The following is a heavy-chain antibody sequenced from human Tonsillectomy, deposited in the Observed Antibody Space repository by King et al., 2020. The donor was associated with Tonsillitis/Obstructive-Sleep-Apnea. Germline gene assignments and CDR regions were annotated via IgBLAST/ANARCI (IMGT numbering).Heavy chain of an antibody. Sequence: VQLVESGGGVVQPGRSLRLSCAASGFSFSDYVMHWVRQAPGKGLEWVAFIWCDGTNKYYADSVKGRFTISRDNSKNTLYLQVNSLRAEDTAVYYCARHRGYCTGGVCPPGYDAFHIWGQGTMVTVS. CDR1: GFSFSDYV. V-gene: IGHV3-33*01. CDR2: IWCDGTNK. J-gene: IGHJ3*02. CDR3: ARHRGYCTGGVCPPGYDAFHI. D-gene: IGHD2-8*02.